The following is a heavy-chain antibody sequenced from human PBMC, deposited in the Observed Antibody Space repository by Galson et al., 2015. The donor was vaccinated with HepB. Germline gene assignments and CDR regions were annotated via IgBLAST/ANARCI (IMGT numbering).Heavy chain of an antibody. V-gene: IGHV4-61*02. Sequence: TLSLTCTVSGGSVSSGSYYWNWIRQPAGKGLEWIGRIYPSGSTNYNPSLKSRVTMSLDTSKNQFSLRLTSVTAADTAVYYCARALHRGPNWLDPWGRGTLVTVSS. D-gene: IGHD3-10*01. J-gene: IGHJ5*02. CDR2: IYPSGST. CDR3: ARALHRGPNWLDP. CDR1: GGSVSSGSYY.